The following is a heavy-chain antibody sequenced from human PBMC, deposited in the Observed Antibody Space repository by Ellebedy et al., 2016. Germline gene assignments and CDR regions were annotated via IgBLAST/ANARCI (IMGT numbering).Heavy chain of an antibody. D-gene: IGHD5-18*01. CDR1: GYTFSSYD. CDR3: ARDVHTARVRFYYGMDV. J-gene: IGHJ6*02. CDR2: MNPNSGNT. V-gene: IGHV1-8*01. Sequence: ASVKVSCKTSGYTFSSYDITWVRQATGQGLEWMGWMNPNSGNTGYAQEFQGRVSMTRDTSTDTAYMALSSLRSEDTAVYYCARDVHTARVRFYYGMDVWGQGTTVTVSS.